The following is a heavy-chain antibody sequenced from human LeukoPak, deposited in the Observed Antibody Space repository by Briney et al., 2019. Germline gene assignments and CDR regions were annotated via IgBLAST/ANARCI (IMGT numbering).Heavy chain of an antibody. CDR3: ASFSPTVDNAFDI. CDR1: GGSFSGYY. J-gene: IGHJ3*02. CDR2: INHSGST. Sequence: SETVSLTCAGYGGSFSGYYWSWIRQPPGKGLEWIGEINHSGSTNYNPSLKSRVTMSVDTSKNQFSLKLSSVTAADTAVYYCASFSPTVDNAFDIWGQGTMVTVSS. D-gene: IGHD4-17*01. V-gene: IGHV4-34*01.